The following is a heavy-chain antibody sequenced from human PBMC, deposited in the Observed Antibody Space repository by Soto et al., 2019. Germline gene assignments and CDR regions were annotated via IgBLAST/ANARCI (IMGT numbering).Heavy chain of an antibody. Sequence: SETLSLTCSVSVGSINSYYWSWIRQPPGKGLEWMGYIYSSGNTNSNPAPKSPPSISAHASKTPFSLNSNSVTAADPDLYYCARHRRPDTNSWYGVDFWGQGILVTVS. V-gene: IGHV4-59*08. CDR3: ARHRRPDTNSWYGVDF. D-gene: IGHD6-13*01. J-gene: IGHJ4*02. CDR1: VGSINSYY. CDR2: IYSSGNT.